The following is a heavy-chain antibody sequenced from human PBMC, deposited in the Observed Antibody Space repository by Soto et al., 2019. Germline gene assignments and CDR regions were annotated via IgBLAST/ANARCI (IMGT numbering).Heavy chain of an antibody. D-gene: IGHD2-15*01. V-gene: IGHV1-69*12. CDR1: GGTFSSYA. Sequence: QVQLVQAGAEVKKPGSSVKVSCKASGGTFSSYAISWVRQAPGQGLEWMGGIIPIFDTANYAQKFQGRVTIPADESTSTAYRELGSLRSEDTAVYYCARHDCISSSCYYYYYYGMDVWGQGTTVTVSS. CDR3: ARHDCISSSCYYYYYYGMDV. CDR2: IIPIFDTA. J-gene: IGHJ6*02.